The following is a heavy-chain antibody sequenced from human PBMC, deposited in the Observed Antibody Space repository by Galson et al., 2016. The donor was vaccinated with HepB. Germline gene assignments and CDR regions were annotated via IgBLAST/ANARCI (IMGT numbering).Heavy chain of an antibody. CDR3: AKGVWHYDTSGYHFY. J-gene: IGHJ4*02. V-gene: IGHV3-23*01. CDR2: ISNSGDIT. CDR1: GFTFNAYA. Sequence: SLRLSCAGSGFTFNAYAMTWVRQAPGQGLEWVSGISNSGDITYYADSLKGRFTSSRDNSKNTLYLQMNSLGVEDTAVYYCAKGVWHYDTSGYHFYWGQGTLVTVSS. D-gene: IGHD3-22*01.